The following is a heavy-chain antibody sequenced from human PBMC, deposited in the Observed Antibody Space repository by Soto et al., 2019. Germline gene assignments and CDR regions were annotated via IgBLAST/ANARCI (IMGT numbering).Heavy chain of an antibody. CDR2: ISAYNGNT. Sequence: ASVKVSCKASGYTFTSYGISWVRQAPGQGLEWMGWISAYNGNTNYAQKLQGRVTMTTDTSTSTAYMELRSLRSDDTAVYYCARQYYYDSSGYRPPTYYFDYWGQGTLVTVLL. CDR1: GYTFTSYG. CDR3: ARQYYYDSSGYRPPTYYFDY. V-gene: IGHV1-18*04. J-gene: IGHJ4*02. D-gene: IGHD3-22*01.